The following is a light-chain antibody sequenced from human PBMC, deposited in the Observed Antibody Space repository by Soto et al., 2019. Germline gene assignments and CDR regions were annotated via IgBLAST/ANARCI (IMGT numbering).Light chain of an antibody. CDR2: GAS. CDR3: QQYINWPPTT. Sequence: EIVMTQSPATLSVSPGERATLSCRASQSVSSNLAWYQQKPGQAPRLLIYGASTRATGIPARFSGSGSGTEFTLTISSLQSEDFAVYYCQQYINWPPTTLGQGTRLEIK. CDR1: QSVSSN. V-gene: IGKV3-15*01. J-gene: IGKJ5*01.